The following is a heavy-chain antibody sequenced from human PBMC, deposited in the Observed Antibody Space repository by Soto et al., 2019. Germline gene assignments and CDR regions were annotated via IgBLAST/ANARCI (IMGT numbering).Heavy chain of an antibody. CDR3: ARRRVTIFGVVPYGMDV. CDR1: GYTFTSYG. CDR2: ISAYNGNT. V-gene: IGHV1-18*01. D-gene: IGHD3-3*01. J-gene: IGHJ6*02. Sequence: ASVKVSCKASGYTFTSYGISWVRQARGQGFEWMGWISAYNGNTNYAQKLQGRVTMTTDTSTSTAYMELRSLRSDDTAVYYCARRRVTIFGVVPYGMDVWGQGTTVTVSS.